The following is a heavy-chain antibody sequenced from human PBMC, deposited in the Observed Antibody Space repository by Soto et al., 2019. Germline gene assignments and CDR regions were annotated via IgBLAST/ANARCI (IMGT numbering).Heavy chain of an antibody. CDR3: ATSKRPLDSYFDY. V-gene: IGHV3-23*01. J-gene: IGHJ4*02. D-gene: IGHD3-16*02. Sequence: GGSLRLSCAASGFTFSSYAMSWVRQAPGKGLEWVSAISGSGGSTYYADSVKGRFTTSRDNSKNTMYLLMNSLRAADTAAYYCATSKRPLDSYFDYWGQGTLVTVSS. CDR1: GFTFSSYA. CDR2: ISGSGGST.